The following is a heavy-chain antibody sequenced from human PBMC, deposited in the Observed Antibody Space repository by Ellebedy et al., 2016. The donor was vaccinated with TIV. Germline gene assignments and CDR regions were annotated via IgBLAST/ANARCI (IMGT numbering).Heavy chain of an antibody. CDR1: GGSFSTYY. D-gene: IGHD6-13*01. Sequence: MPSETLSLTCAVYGGSFSTYYWSWIRQPPGKGLEWIGEINHSGITNYNPSLKSRGTISVDTSKNQFSLRLSSVTAADTAVYYCARGQQQRITTAGTRKHYFDYWGQGTLVTVSS. CDR2: INHSGIT. J-gene: IGHJ4*02. V-gene: IGHV4-34*01. CDR3: ARGQQQRITTAGTRKHYFDY.